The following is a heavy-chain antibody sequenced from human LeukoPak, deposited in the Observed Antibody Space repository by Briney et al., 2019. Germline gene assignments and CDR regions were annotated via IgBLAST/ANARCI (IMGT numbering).Heavy chain of an antibody. D-gene: IGHD3-22*01. CDR3: AVETGTDSSGYLSDAFDI. J-gene: IGHJ3*02. V-gene: IGHV4-31*03. CDR1: GGSISSGGYY. CDR2: IYYSGST. Sequence: PSQTLSLTCTVSGGSISSGGYYWSWIRQHPGKGLEWIGYIYYSGSTYYNPSLKSRVTISVDTSKNQFSLKLSSVTAADTAVYYCAVETGTDSSGYLSDAFDIWGQGTMVTVSS.